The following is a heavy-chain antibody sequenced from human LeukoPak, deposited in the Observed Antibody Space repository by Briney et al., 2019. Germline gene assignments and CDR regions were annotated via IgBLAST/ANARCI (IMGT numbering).Heavy chain of an antibody. CDR1: GFSFSAYG. CDR2: ISIDGSNK. CDR3: ARGLLDYGDYYFDF. D-gene: IGHD4-17*01. J-gene: IGHJ4*02. V-gene: IGHV3-33*05. Sequence: PGGSLRLSCAASGFSFSAYGMHWVRQAPGKGLEWVSVISIDGSNKDYVDSVKGRFTISRDDSKNTLYLQMNSPRAEDTAIYYCARGLLDYGDYYFDFWGQGTLITAS.